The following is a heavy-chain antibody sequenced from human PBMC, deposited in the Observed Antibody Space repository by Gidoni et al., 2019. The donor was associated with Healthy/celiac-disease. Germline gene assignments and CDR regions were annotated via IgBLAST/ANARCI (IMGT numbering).Heavy chain of an antibody. CDR2: INHSGST. J-gene: IGHJ4*02. V-gene: IGHV4-34*01. CDR3: ARGRNPIAAAGIFGY. Sequence: QVQLQQWGAGLLKPSETLSLTCAVYGGSFRGYYWSWIRQPPGKGLEWIGEINHSGSTNYNPSLKSRVTISVDTSKNQFSLKLSSVTAADTAVYYCARGRNPIAAAGIFGYWGQGTLVTVSS. D-gene: IGHD6-13*01. CDR1: GGSFRGYY.